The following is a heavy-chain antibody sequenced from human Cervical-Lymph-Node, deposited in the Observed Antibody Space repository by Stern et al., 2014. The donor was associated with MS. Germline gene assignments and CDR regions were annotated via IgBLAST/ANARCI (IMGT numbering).Heavy chain of an antibody. Sequence: DQLVESGPGLVKPSETLSLTCTVSGGSLRSSYWNWIRQAPGKGLEWLGFIYQTGSFNYNPSLSSRVAMSVDTSKNQFSLTVSSVTAADTAVYYCAREGEYCSGSRCYPFLDYWGQGTLVTVSS. CDR1: GGSLRSSY. V-gene: IGHV4-59*01. CDR3: AREGEYCSGSRCYPFLDY. J-gene: IGHJ4*02. D-gene: IGHD2-15*01. CDR2: IYQTGSF.